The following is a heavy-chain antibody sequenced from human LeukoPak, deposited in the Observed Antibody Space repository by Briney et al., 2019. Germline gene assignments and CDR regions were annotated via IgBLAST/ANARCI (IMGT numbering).Heavy chain of an antibody. D-gene: IGHD3-22*01. CDR3: ARGYYYDGSGYPTMGY. Sequence: SETLSLTCAVSGGSVSSDSYYWSWIRQPPGKGLEWIGYIYYSGSTNYNPSLKSRATISVDTSRNQFSLKLSSVTAADTAVYYCARGYYYDGSGYPTMGYWGQGTLVTVSS. CDR1: GGSVSSDSYY. J-gene: IGHJ4*02. CDR2: IYYSGST. V-gene: IGHV4-61*01.